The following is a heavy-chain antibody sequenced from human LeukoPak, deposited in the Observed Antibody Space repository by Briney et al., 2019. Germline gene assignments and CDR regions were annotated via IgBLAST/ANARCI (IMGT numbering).Heavy chain of an antibody. CDR3: ARAYCSGGSCYSSDYYYYYMDV. CDR2: INPSGGST. D-gene: IGHD2-15*01. V-gene: IGHV1-46*01. Sequence: ASVKVSCKASGYTFTSYYMHWVRQAPGQGLEWMGIINPSGGSTSYAQKFQGRVTMTRDTSTSTVYTELSSLRSEDTAVYYCARAYCSGGSCYSSDYYYYYMDVWGKGTTVTISS. J-gene: IGHJ6*03. CDR1: GYTFTSYY.